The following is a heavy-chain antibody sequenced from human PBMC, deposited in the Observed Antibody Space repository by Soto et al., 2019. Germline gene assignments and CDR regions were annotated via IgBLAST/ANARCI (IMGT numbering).Heavy chain of an antibody. CDR3: AKDRAYGAASYYLDY. CDR2: LANDGRDQ. D-gene: IGHD4-17*01. V-gene: IGHV3-30*18. J-gene: IGHJ4*02. CDR1: GFTFTDYA. Sequence: HPVGSLRLSCAASGFTFTDYAMHWVRQAPGKRLEWVAVLANDGRDQHSADSVRGRFAISRDNSRNTLYLQMNGLRAEDTAIYYCAKDRAYGAASYYLDYWGQGTLVTVSS.